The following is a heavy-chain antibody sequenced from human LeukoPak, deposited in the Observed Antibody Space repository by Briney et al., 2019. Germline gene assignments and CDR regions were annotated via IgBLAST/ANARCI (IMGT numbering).Heavy chain of an antibody. D-gene: IGHD5-12*01. V-gene: IGHV3-30*18. Sequence: PGGSLRLSCAASGFTFSSYGMHWVRQAPGKGLERVAVISYDGSNKYYADSVKGRFTISRDNSKNTLYLQMNSLRAEDTAVYYCAKDEIRGDIVDTISLYLDYWGQGTLVTVSS. CDR1: GFTFSSYG. CDR2: ISYDGSNK. J-gene: IGHJ4*02. CDR3: AKDEIRGDIVDTISLYLDY.